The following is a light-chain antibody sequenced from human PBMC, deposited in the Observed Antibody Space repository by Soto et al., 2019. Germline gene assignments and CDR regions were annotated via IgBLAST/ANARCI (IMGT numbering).Light chain of an antibody. CDR1: QSISTW. J-gene: IGKJ4*01. CDR2: KAS. CDR3: QQYNTYPLT. V-gene: IGKV1-5*03. Sequence: DIPMTQSPSNLSASVGDRVTITCRASQSISTWLAWYQQKPGKAPKLLIYKASSLEGGVPSRFSGSGSGTEFNITISSLQPDDFATYYCQQYNTYPLTVGGGTTVEIK.